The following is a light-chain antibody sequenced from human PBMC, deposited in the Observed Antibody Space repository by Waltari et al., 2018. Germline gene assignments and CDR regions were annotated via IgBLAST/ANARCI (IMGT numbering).Light chain of an antibody. CDR1: QSVSSSY. V-gene: IGKV3-20*01. CDR2: GAS. CDR3: QQYGCSLSALT. J-gene: IGKJ4*01. Sequence: EIVLTQSPGTLSLSPGERATLSCRASQSVSSSYLAWYQQKPGQAPRLLIYGASSRATGIPDRFSGSGSGTDFTLTISRLEPEDFAVYYCQQYGCSLSALTFGGGTKVEIK.